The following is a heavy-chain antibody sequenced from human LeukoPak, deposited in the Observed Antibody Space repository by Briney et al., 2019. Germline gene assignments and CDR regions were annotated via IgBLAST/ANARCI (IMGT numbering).Heavy chain of an antibody. CDR1: GFTVSSNY. D-gene: IGHD1-7*01. CDR2: IYSGGST. Sequence: GGSLRLSCAASGFTVSSNYMSWVRQAPGKGLEWVSVIYSGGSTYYADSVKGRFTISRDNSKNTLYLQMNSLRAEDTAVYYCAKEVGWNYGWFDPWGQGTLVTVPS. J-gene: IGHJ5*02. CDR3: AKEVGWNYGWFDP. V-gene: IGHV3-53*05.